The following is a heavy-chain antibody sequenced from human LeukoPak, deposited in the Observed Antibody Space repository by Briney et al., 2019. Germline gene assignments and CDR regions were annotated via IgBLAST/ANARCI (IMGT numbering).Heavy chain of an antibody. CDR1: GFTFSTYG. J-gene: IGHJ4*02. D-gene: IGHD2-2*01. CDR3: AKERGSTTHFDY. CDR2: ISYDGHT. Sequence: PGGSLRLSCAASGFTFSTYGMHWVRQAPGKGLDWVTVISYDGHTNYADSVKGRFTISRDNSKNTLYLQMNGLRDEDTAVYYCAKERGSTTHFDYWGQGTLVTVSS. V-gene: IGHV3-30*18.